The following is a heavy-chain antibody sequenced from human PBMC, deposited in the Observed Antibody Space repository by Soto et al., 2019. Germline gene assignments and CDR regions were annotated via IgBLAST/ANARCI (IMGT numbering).Heavy chain of an antibody. J-gene: IGHJ3*02. V-gene: IGHV4-59*08. Sequence: SETLSLTCTVSGGSISSYYWSWIRQPPGKGLEWIGYIYYSGSTNYNPSLKSRVTISVDTSKNQFSLKLSSVTAADTAVYYCARHSFRRIVVVPAANGHAFDIWGQGTMVTVSS. CDR3: ARHSFRRIVVVPAANGHAFDI. CDR2: IYYSGST. D-gene: IGHD2-2*01. CDR1: GGSISSYY.